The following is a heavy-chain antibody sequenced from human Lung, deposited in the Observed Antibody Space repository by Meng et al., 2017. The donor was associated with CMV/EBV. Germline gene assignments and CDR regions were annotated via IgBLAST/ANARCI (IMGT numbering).Heavy chain of an antibody. CDR3: ARGSITGTTYYYYYGMDV. Sequence: GESLKISCSASGFTFSSYAMHWVRQAPGKGLEWVAVISYDGSNKYYADSVKGRFTISRDNSKNTLYLQMNSLRAEDTAVYYCARGSITGTTYYYYYGMDVWGQGXTVTVSS. V-gene: IGHV3-30-3*01. D-gene: IGHD1-7*01. CDR1: GFTFSSYA. CDR2: ISYDGSNK. J-gene: IGHJ6*02.